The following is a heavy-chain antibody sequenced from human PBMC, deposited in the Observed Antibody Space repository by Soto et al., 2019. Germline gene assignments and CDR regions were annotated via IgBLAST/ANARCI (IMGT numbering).Heavy chain of an antibody. CDR3: AYGSSNWFEP. J-gene: IGHJ5*02. CDR2: ISSSSSYI. V-gene: IGHV3-21*01. CDR1: GFIFSSYN. Sequence: EVQLVESGGGLVKPGGSLRLSCVASGFIFSSYNMNWVRQAPGKGLEWVSSISSSSSYIYYADSVKGRFTISRDNAKNSLYLQMKSRRAEDTAVYYWAYGSSNWFEPWGQGTLVTVSS. D-gene: IGHD3-10*01.